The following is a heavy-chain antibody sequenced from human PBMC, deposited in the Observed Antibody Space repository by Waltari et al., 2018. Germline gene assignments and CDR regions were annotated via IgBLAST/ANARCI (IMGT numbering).Heavy chain of an antibody. V-gene: IGHV4-61*02. D-gene: IGHD5-12*01. J-gene: IGHJ5*02. CDR3: ARGGRGYSLLFDP. Sequence: QVQLQESGPGLVKPSQTLSLTCTVSGGSISSGSYYWSWIRQPAGKGLEWIGRIYTSGSTNSNPPLKSRVTISVDTSKNQFSLKLSSVTAADTAVYYCARGGRGYSLLFDPWGQGTLVTVSS. CDR1: GGSISSGSYY. CDR2: IYTSGST.